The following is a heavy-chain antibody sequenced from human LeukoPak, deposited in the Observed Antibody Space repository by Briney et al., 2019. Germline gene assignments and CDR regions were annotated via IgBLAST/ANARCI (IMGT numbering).Heavy chain of an antibody. D-gene: IGHD2-21*02. CDR1: GYTFTSYG. V-gene: IGHV1-18*01. Sequence: GASVKVSFKASGYTFTSYGISWVRQAPGQGLEWMGWISAYNGNTNYAQKLQGRVTMTTDTSTSTAYMELRSLRSDDTAVYYCARGLDVVVTATPLGYWGQGTLVTVSS. CDR3: ARGLDVVVTATPLGY. J-gene: IGHJ4*02. CDR2: ISAYNGNT.